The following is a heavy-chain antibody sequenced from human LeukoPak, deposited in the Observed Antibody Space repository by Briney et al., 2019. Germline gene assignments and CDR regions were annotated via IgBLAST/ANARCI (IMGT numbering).Heavy chain of an antibody. V-gene: IGHV3-30*02. CDR1: GFTFSSYG. J-gene: IGHJ1*01. D-gene: IGHD5-24*01. CDR3: AKDRETATNVFHS. Sequence: GGSLRLSCAASGFTFSSYGMHWVRQTPGKGLEWVAFIRYDGTNKYYADSVKDRFTISRDNSKNTLYLQMSSLRAEDTALYYCAKDRETATNVFHSWGQVTLVSVSS. CDR2: IRYDGTNK.